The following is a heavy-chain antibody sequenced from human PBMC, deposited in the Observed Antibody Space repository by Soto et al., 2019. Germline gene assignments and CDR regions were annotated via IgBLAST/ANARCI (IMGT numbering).Heavy chain of an antibody. Sequence: ASVKVSCKASGYTFTGYYMHWVRQAPGQGLEWMGWINPNSGGTIFAQEFQGRVTMTRDTSIRTAYMELSSLRSDDTAVYYCARGEPYSTPFDYWGQGTLVTVS. D-gene: IGHD4-4*01. CDR3: ARGEPYSTPFDY. CDR1: GYTFTGYY. J-gene: IGHJ4*02. CDR2: INPNSGGT. V-gene: IGHV1-2*02.